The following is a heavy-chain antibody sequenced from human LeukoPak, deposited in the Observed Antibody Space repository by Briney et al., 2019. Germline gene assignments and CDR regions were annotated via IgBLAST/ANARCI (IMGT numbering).Heavy chain of an antibody. J-gene: IGHJ4*02. CDR3: ARRAVAGPFDY. CDR1: GGSISSSSYY. D-gene: IGHD6-19*01. V-gene: IGHV4-39*01. CDR2: IYYSGST. Sequence: SETLSHTCTVSGGSISSSSYYWGWIRQPPGKGLEWIGSIYYSGSTYYNPSLKSRVTISVDTSKNQFSLKLSSVTAADTVVYYCARRAVAGPFDYWGQGTLVTVSS.